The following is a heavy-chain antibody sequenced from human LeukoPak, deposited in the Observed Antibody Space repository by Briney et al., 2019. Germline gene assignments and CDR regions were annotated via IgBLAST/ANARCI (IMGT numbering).Heavy chain of an antibody. CDR1: GYTFTSYA. CDR2: INTNTGNP. D-gene: IGHD3-9*01. Sequence: ASVTVSCKASGYTFTSYAMNWVRQAPGQGLEWMGWINTNTGNPTYAQGFTGRFVFSLDTSVSTAYLQISSLKAEDTAVYYCARDPHYDILTAFDYWGQGTLVTVSS. J-gene: IGHJ4*02. CDR3: ARDPHYDILTAFDY. V-gene: IGHV7-4-1*02.